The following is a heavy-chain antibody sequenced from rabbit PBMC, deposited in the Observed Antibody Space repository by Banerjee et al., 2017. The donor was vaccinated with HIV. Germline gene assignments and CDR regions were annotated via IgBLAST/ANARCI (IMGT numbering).Heavy chain of an antibody. V-gene: IGHV1S40*01. CDR1: GFSVSGNYY. Sequence: QSLEESGGDLVKPGASLTLTCTASGFSVSGNYYMCWVRQAPGKGLERIACIWTGSGSTFYASWVNGRFTISKTSSTTVTLQMTGLTAADTATYFCARDLTGVTGWNFNLWGPGTLV. CDR3: ARDLTGVTGWNFNL. J-gene: IGHJ4*01. CDR2: IWTGSGST. D-gene: IGHD7-1*01.